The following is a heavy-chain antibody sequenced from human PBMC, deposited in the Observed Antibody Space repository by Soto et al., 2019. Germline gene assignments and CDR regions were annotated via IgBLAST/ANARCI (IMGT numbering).Heavy chain of an antibody. Sequence: GASVKVSCKASGYTFTSYAMHWVRQAPGQRLEWMGWINAGNGNTKYSQNFQGRVTITRDTSASTAYMELSSLRSEDTAVYYCARDLAYGITDYWGQGTLVTVSS. J-gene: IGHJ4*02. V-gene: IGHV1-3*01. CDR2: INAGNGNT. D-gene: IGHD3-10*01. CDR1: GYTFTSYA. CDR3: ARDLAYGITDY.